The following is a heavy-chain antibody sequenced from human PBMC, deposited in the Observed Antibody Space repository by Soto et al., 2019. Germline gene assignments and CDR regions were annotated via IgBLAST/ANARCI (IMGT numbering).Heavy chain of an antibody. CDR3: VRWNGFGDR. CDR1: GFIISDYG. J-gene: IGHJ5*02. D-gene: IGHD1-1*01. CDR2: FSGGGGGT. Sequence: EVQLLESGGGLEQHGGSLRLSCAVSGFIISDYGVTWVRQAPGKGLEWVSGFSGGGGGTFYADSVKGRFTISRDDPKNTAYLQMNSLGAEDTAVYYCVRWNGFGDRWGQGTLGTVSS. V-gene: IGHV3-23*01.